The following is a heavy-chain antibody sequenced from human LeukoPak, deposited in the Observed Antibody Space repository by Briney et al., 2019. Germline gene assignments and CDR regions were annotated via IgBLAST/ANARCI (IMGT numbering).Heavy chain of an antibody. V-gene: IGHV3-48*04. D-gene: IGHD3-10*01. Sequence: PGGSLRLSCAASGFTFSSYSMNWVRQAPGKGLEWVSYISSSSSTIYYADSVKGRFTISRDNAKNSLYLQMNSLRAEDTAVYYCAREFGYYGSGCAYGYWGQGTLVTVSS. CDR2: ISSSSSTI. CDR1: GFTFSSYS. J-gene: IGHJ4*02. CDR3: AREFGYYGSGCAYGY.